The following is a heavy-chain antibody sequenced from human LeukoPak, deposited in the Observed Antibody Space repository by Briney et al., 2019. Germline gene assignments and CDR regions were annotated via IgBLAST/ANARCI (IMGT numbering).Heavy chain of an antibody. J-gene: IGHJ4*02. CDR2: INAGSRAI. V-gene: IGHV3-48*01. CDR3: AKTYADATFDY. D-gene: IGHD4-17*01. Sequence: VRQAPGXGLEWVSYINAGSRAISYADSVRGRFTVSRDNSENTLYLQLNSLRAEDTALYYCAKTYADATFDYWGQGNLVTVSS.